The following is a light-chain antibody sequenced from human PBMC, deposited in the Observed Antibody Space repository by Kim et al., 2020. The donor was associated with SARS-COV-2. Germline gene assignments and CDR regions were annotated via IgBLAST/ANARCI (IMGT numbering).Light chain of an antibody. J-gene: IGLJ2*01. CDR1: NIGSKN. V-gene: IGLV3-21*01. CDR2: YDS. CDR3: QVWDSAVV. Sequence: VSVAPGKTARITCGGNNIGSKNVHWYQQKPGQAPVLVIYYDSDRPSGIPERFSGSNSGNTATLTISRVEAGDEADYYCQVWDSAVVFGGGTQLTVL.